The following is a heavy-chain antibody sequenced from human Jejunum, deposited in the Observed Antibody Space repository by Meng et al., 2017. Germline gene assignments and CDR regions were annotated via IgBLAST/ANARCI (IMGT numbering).Heavy chain of an antibody. CDR1: GGSLRGYY. CDR3: ARGSIADRLSD. CDR2: INHSGST. D-gene: IGHD6-6*01. Sequence: VQLQQWGAGLVKPSETLSPTCGVSGGSLRGYYWSWIRQPPGKGLEWIGEINHSGSTSYNPSLKSRVTMSLDTSKNQFSLELSSVTAADTAVYYCARGSIADRLSDWGQGTLVTVSS. V-gene: IGHV4-34*01. J-gene: IGHJ4*02.